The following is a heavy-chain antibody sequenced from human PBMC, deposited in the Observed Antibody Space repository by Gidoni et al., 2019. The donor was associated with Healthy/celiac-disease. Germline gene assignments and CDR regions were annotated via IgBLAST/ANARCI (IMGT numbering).Heavy chain of an antibody. CDR1: GFTFSSYG. CDR3: AREEIQGYYGMDV. Sequence: QVQLVESGGGVVQPGRSLRLSCAASGFTFSSYGMHWVRQAPGKGLEWVAVIWYDGSNKYYADSVKGRFTISRDNSKNTLYLQMNSLRAEDTAVYYCAREEIQGYYGMDVWGQGTTVTVSS. V-gene: IGHV3-33*01. J-gene: IGHJ6*02. CDR2: IWYDGSNK.